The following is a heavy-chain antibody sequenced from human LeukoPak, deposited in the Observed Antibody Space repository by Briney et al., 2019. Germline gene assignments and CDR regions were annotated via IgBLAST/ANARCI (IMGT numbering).Heavy chain of an antibody. CDR2: IIPIFGTA. D-gene: IGHD2-2*01. J-gene: IGHJ6*02. V-gene: IGHV1-69*13. CDR1: GGTFISYA. CDR3: ARDREDIVVVPAAYYYYGMDV. Sequence: ASVKVSCKASGGTFISYAISWVRQAPGQGLEWMGGIIPIFGTANYAQKFQGRVTITADESTSTAYMELSSLRSEDTAVYYCARDREDIVVVPAAYYYYGMDVWGQGTTVTVSS.